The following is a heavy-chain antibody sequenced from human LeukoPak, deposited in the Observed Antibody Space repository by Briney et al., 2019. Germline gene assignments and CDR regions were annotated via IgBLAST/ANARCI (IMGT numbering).Heavy chain of an antibody. CDR1: GFPFSSYW. CDR2: ISSDGSST. D-gene: IGHD3-3*01. CDR3: ARCLLVQGYYYGMDV. J-gene: IGHJ6*02. V-gene: IGHV3-74*01. Sequence: GGSLRLSCAASGFPFSSYWMHWVRQAPGKGLVWVARISSDGSSTSYADSAKGRFTISRDNSKNTLHLQMNSLRAEDTAVYYCARCLLVQGYYYGMDVWGQGTTVTVSS.